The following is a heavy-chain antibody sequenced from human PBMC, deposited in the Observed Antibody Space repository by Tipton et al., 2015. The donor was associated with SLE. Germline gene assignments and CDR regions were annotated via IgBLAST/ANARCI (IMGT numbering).Heavy chain of an antibody. D-gene: IGHD3-10*01. CDR2: MYYTGST. J-gene: IGHJ4*02. V-gene: IGHV4-39*07. CDR3: ARAKGSGTYSSGQFDS. CDR1: GGSISSSSNF. Sequence: TLSLTCTVSGGSISSSSNFWGWIRQPPGKGLELIGTMYYTGSTYYNPSLNSRVTISVDTSKNQFSLRVTSVTAADTAVYYCARAKGSGTYSSGQFDSWGQGTLVTVSS.